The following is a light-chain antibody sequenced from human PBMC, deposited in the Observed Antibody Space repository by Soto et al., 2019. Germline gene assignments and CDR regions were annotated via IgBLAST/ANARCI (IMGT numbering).Light chain of an antibody. V-gene: IGLV1-47*01. J-gene: IGLJ3*02. CDR2: KDD. Sequence: QAVVTQTPSASGTPGQRVTISCSGSNSNIERNYVYWYQQFPGAAPKVLIYKDDQRPSGVPERFSGSKSGASASLAISGLRSEYEAEYYCAIRDDRLSGNWVFGGGTKLTVL. CDR1: NSNIERNY. CDR3: AIRDDRLSGNWV.